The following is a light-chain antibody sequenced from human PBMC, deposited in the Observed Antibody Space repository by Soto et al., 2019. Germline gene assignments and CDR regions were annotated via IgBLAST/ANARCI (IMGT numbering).Light chain of an antibody. CDR1: SSDVGGYNR. V-gene: IGLV2-18*02. J-gene: IGLJ1*01. Sequence: QSALTQPPSVSGSPGQSVAISCTGTSSDVGGYNRVSWYQQAPGKAPKLLIYDVSNRPSGGSTRFSGSKSGNTASLTISGLQAEDEADYYCTSYASGSAYVFGSGTKVTVL. CDR3: TSYASGSAYV. CDR2: DVS.